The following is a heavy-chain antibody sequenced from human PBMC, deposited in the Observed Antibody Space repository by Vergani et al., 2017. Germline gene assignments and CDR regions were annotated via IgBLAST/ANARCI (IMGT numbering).Heavy chain of an antibody. J-gene: IGHJ6*02. Sequence: QVQLVQSGAEVKKPGSSVKVSCKASGGTFNIYSVSWLRQAPGQGPEWMGGITPFCPTGHYDKKFQGAVTITADESATTIYMELSSLRSEDTAAYYCPSPRTAENLPKPLYYFYGLDVGGQGTTVTVSS. D-gene: IGHD7-27*01. V-gene: IGHV1-69*12. CDR2: ITPFCPTG. CDR1: GGTFNIYS. CDR3: PSPRTAENLPKPLYYFYGLDV.